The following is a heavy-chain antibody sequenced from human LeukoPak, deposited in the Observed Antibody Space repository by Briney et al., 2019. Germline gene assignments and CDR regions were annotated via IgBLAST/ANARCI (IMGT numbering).Heavy chain of an antibody. D-gene: IGHD1-14*01. J-gene: IGHJ6*03. CDR1: GFTFSNYW. CDR3: ARSPAGANYYLDV. V-gene: IGHV3-7*01. Sequence: PGGSLRLSCTASGFTFSNYWMSWVRQAPGKGLEWVANIKVDGSEKYYADSVKGRFTVSRDNAKNSLYLQMNSLRAEDTAVYYCARSPAGANYYLDVWGKGTTVTISS. CDR2: IKVDGSEK.